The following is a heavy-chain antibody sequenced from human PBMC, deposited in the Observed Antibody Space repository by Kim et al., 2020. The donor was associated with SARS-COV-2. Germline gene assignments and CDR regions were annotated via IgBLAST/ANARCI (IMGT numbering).Heavy chain of an antibody. Sequence: SVKVSCKASGGNFSSYAISWVRQAPGQGLEWMGRIIPILGLANYAQKFQGRVTITADKSTSPAYMELSSLRSEDTAVYYFARGGLAVAGTSDYWGQGTL. D-gene: IGHD6-19*01. CDR2: IIPILGLA. CDR1: GGNFSSYA. V-gene: IGHV1-69*04. CDR3: ARGGLAVAGTSDY. J-gene: IGHJ4*02.